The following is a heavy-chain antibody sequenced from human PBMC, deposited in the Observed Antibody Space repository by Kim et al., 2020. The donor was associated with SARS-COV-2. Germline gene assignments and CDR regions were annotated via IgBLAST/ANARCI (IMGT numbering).Heavy chain of an antibody. Sequence: GGSLRLSCAASGFTFSRYWMHWVRQAPGKGLVWVSRINSDGGITSYADSVKGRFTISRDNAKSTLYLQMNSLRAEDTAVYYCVSRRYTGTYYYFDYWGKGTLVTVPS. V-gene: IGHV3-74*01. D-gene: IGHD1-26*01. CDR3: VSRRYTGTYYYFDY. J-gene: IGHJ4*02. CDR1: GFTFSRYW. CDR2: INSDGGIT.